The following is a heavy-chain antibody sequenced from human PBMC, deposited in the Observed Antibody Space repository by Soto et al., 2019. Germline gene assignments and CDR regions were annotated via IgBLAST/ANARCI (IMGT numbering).Heavy chain of an antibody. CDR3: ARDLMPGAAYWQEYFQY. J-gene: IGHJ1*01. V-gene: IGHV3-30-3*01. CDR1: GFTFSSYA. Sequence: QVLLVESGGGVVQPGRSLRLSCAASGFTFSSYAMHCVRQAPGKGLEWVAAISYDGSDQYYADSVKGRFTISRDNSRNTLFLQMSSLRADDTAVYHCARDLMPGAAYWQEYFQYWGQGNLVTVSS. CDR2: ISYDGSDQ. D-gene: IGHD2-21*01.